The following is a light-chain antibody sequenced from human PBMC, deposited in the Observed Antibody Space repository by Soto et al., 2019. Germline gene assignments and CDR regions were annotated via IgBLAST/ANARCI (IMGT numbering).Light chain of an antibody. CDR1: TSVSSY. Sequence: EIVVTQSPATLSLSPGDRVTLSCRASTSVSSYLDWYQQKPGQAPRLLIYDASNRATAIPAIFSGSGSGSDFNFTISSLELAAVEVYYCQQRSNWPPLTFGGGTKVEIK. CDR3: QQRSNWPPLT. J-gene: IGKJ4*01. CDR2: DAS. V-gene: IGKV3-11*01.